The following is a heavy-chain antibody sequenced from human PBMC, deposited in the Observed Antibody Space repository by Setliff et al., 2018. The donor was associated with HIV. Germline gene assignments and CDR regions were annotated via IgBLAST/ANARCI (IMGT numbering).Heavy chain of an antibody. J-gene: IGHJ5*01. CDR1: GYIFTNYW. V-gene: IGHV5-51*01. Sequence: PGESLKISCKGSGYIFTNYWIGWVRQMPGKGLEWMAIIYPGDSDTRYSPSFQGQVTISADKSISTAYLQWSSLKASDTAVYYCARPIAVAATGTGWFDSWGQGTLVTVSS. CDR2: IYPGDSDT. CDR3: ARPIAVAATGTGWFDS. D-gene: IGHD6-19*01.